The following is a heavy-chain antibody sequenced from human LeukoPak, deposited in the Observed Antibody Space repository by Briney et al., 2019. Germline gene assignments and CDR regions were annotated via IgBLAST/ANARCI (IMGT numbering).Heavy chain of an antibody. Sequence: PSETLSLTCAVSGYSISSGYYWGWIRQPPGKGLEWIGSIYHSGSTYYNPSLKSRFTISVDTSKNQFSLKLSSVTAADTAVYYCARPYNWNDVDAFDIWGQGTMVTVSS. CDR1: GYSISSGYY. CDR3: ARPYNWNDVDAFDI. J-gene: IGHJ3*02. D-gene: IGHD1-20*01. V-gene: IGHV4-38-2*01. CDR2: IYHSGST.